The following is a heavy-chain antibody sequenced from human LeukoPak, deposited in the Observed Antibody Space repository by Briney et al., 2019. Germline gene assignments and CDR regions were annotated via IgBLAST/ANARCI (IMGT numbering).Heavy chain of an antibody. D-gene: IGHD4-17*01. CDR2: IKQDGSEK. V-gene: IGHV3-7*03. CDR1: GFTFKNYW. CDR3: ARVFGDYGIYYYMDV. Sequence: GGSLRLSCAASGFTFKNYWMSWVRQAPGKGLEWVANIKQDGSEKYYVDSVKGRFTVSRDNAKNSLYLQMNSLRAEDTAVYYCARVFGDYGIYYYMDVWGKGTTVTVSS. J-gene: IGHJ6*03.